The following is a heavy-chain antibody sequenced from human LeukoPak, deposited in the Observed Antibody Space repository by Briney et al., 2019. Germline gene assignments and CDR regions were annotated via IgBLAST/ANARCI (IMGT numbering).Heavy chain of an antibody. CDR3: ARDRGLGSNAWYFPLVF. CDR2: IKKDGSET. D-gene: IGHD6-13*01. J-gene: IGHJ4*02. CDR1: GFIFSNYW. V-gene: IGHV3-7*01. Sequence: GGSLRLSCAASGFIFSNYWMSWVRQVPGKGLEWVGNIKKDGSETYYVDSVKGRFIISRDNAKNSLFLQMNSLRAEDTAVYYCARDRGLGSNAWYFPLVFWGQGTLVTVSS.